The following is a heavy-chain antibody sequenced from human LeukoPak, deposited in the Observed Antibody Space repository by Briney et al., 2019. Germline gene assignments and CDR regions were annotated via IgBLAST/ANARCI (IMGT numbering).Heavy chain of an antibody. J-gene: IGHJ6*02. Sequence: SETLSLTCTVSGGSISSYYWSWIRQPPGKGLEWIGYIYYSGSTNYNPSLKSRVTISVDTSKNQFSLKLSSVTAADTAVYYCARDGSGSYYYYYGMDVWGQGTTATVSS. CDR3: ARDGSGSYYYYYGMDV. CDR1: GGSISSYY. D-gene: IGHD1-26*01. CDR2: IYYSGST. V-gene: IGHV4-59*01.